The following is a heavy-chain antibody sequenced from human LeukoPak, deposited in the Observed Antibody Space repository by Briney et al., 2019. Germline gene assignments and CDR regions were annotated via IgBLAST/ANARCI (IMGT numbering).Heavy chain of an antibody. Sequence: VGSLSLSRTASGFTSSNYGMHWVRQAAGKRVVWVSQTNSDGSMRTYADSLNGRFTISRDNPKNTLYLQMTSLRADDTAVYYCAGVGSGWPSPFDCWGQGTLVTVSS. CDR3: AGVGSGWPSPFDC. D-gene: IGHD6-19*01. CDR1: GFTSSNYG. CDR2: TNSDGSMR. J-gene: IGHJ4*02. V-gene: IGHV3-74*01.